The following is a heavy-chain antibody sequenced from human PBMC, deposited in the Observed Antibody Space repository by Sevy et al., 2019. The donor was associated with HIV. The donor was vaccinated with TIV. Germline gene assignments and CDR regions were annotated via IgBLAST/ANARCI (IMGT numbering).Heavy chain of an antibody. CDR3: ARQPYYYGSGSYYHYYYYGMDV. Sequence: SETLSLTCTVSGGSISSSSYYWGWIRQPTGKGLEWIGSIYYSGSTYYNPSLKSRVTISVDTSKNQFSLKLGSVTAADTAVYYCARQPYYYGSGSYYHYYYYGMDVWGQGTTVTVSS. CDR1: GGSISSSSYY. J-gene: IGHJ6*02. D-gene: IGHD3-10*01. CDR2: IYYSGST. V-gene: IGHV4-39*01.